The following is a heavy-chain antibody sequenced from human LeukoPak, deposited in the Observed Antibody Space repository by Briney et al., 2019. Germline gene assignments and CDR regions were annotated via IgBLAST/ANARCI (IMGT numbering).Heavy chain of an antibody. V-gene: IGHV3-11*04. CDR3: ARDLSYSGYYSDY. CDR2: ISSSGSTI. CDR1: GFTFSDYY. J-gene: IGHJ4*02. D-gene: IGHD5-12*01. Sequence: PGGSLRLSCAASGFTFSDYYMSWVRQAPGKGLEWVSYISSSGSTIYYADSVKGRFTISRDNAKNSLYLQMNSLTAEDTAVNYCARDLSYSGYYSDYWGQGTLVTVSS.